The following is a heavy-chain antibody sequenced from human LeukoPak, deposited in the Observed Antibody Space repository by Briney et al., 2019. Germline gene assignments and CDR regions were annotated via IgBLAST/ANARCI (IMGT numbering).Heavy chain of an antibody. CDR1: GGSFSGYY. J-gene: IGHJ4*02. D-gene: IGHD3-22*01. CDR3: ARAVGRRYYYDTSGYSNQLRYIDY. CDR2: INHSGST. V-gene: IGHV4-34*01. Sequence: SETLSLTCAVYGGSFSGYYWSWIRQPPGKGLEWIGEINHSGSTNYNPSLKSRVTIAVDTSKNQFSMKLSSATAADTAVYYCARAVGRRYYYDTSGYSNQLRYIDYWGQGTLVTVSS.